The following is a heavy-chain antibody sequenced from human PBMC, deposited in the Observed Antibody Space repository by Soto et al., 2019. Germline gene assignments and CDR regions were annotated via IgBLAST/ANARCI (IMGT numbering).Heavy chain of an antibody. D-gene: IGHD4-17*01. CDR1: GGSISSGYYY. J-gene: IGHJ3*02. V-gene: IGHV4-30-4*01. CDR2: IYYSGST. Sequence: SETLSLTCTVSGGSISSGYYYWSWIRQPPGKGLEWIGYIYYSGSTYYNPSLKSRVTISVDTSKNQFSLKLSSVTAADTAVYYCARVDYGSYAFDILGQGTMVPVSS. CDR3: ARVDYGSYAFDI.